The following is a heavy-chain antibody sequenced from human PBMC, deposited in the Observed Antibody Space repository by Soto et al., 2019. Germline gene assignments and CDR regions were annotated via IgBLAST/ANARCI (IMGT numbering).Heavy chain of an antibody. J-gene: IGHJ4*02. V-gene: IGHV4-4*07. CDR1: GTSVSNYY. D-gene: IGHD5-18*01. Sequence: PSETLSLTCSVSGTSVSNYYWSWIRQPAGKGLEHIGRIYTSGSTSYNPSLKSRVTMSMDTSQTQIYLNLTSVTAADTAVYYCARGGIQLSYAFDYWGPGILVTSPQ. CDR2: IYTSGST. CDR3: ARGGIQLSYAFDY.